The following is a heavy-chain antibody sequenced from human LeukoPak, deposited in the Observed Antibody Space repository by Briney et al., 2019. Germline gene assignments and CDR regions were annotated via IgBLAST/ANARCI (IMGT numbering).Heavy chain of an antibody. CDR2: IYYSGST. J-gene: IGHJ4*02. Sequence: SETLSLTCTVSGGSISSSSYYWGWIRQPPGKGLEWIGSIYYSGSTYYNPSLKSRVTISVDTSKNQFSLKLSSVTAADTAVYYCATTTYYDILTGYYPFDYWGQGTLVTVSP. V-gene: IGHV4-39*01. CDR1: GGSISSSSYY. CDR3: ATTTYYDILTGYYPFDY. D-gene: IGHD3-9*01.